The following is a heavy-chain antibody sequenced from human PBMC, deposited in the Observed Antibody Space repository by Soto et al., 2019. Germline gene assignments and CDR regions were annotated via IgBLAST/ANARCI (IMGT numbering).Heavy chain of an antibody. CDR2: IYYSGNT. Sequence: SETLSLTCAVSGDSISGYYWSWIRQPPGKALEWIGYIYYSGNTNYNPSLRSRVTISVDTSKNQFSLKLTSVTAADTAVYYCARDKITGLFDYWGQGTLVTVSS. V-gene: IGHV4-59*12. J-gene: IGHJ4*02. CDR3: ARDKITGLFDY. D-gene: IGHD2-8*02. CDR1: GDSISGYY.